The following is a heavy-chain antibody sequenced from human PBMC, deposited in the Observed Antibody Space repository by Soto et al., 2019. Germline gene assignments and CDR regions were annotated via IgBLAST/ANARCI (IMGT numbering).Heavy chain of an antibody. CDR3: ARGIWERSSGWYYFDS. CDR1: GYNFANYA. V-gene: IGHV1-3*01. D-gene: IGHD6-19*01. CDR2: VNAGNGHT. J-gene: IGHJ4*02. Sequence: QVQLVQSGADVQKPGASVRISCKASGYNFANYAVNWVRQAPGQSLEWMGWVNAGNGHTKYSEKLQGRVTITRDASAYTAYMELSSLRSEDTALYFCARGIWERSSGWYYFDSWGQGTRVTVSS.